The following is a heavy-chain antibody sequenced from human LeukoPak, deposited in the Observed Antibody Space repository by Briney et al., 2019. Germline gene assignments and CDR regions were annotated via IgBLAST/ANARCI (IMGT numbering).Heavy chain of an antibody. D-gene: IGHD4-11*01. J-gene: IGHJ6*02. CDR1: GGSISSGGYY. CDR3: ARDHTETSSLNFRNYYYYGMDI. Sequence: SETLSLTCTASGGSISSGGYYWSWIRQHPGKGLEWIGYIYYSGSTCYNPSLKSRVTMSVDTSKNQFSLKLSSVTAADTAIYYCARDHTETSSLNFRNYYYYGMDIWGQGTTVIVSS. V-gene: IGHV4-31*03. CDR2: IYYSGST.